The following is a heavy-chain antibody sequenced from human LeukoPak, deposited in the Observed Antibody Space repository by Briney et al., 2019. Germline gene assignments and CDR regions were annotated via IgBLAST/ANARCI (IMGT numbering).Heavy chain of an antibody. Sequence: GGSLRLSCAASGFTFSSYGMHWVRQAPGKGPEWVAVISYDGSNKYYADSVKGRFTISRDNSKNTLYLQMNSLRAEDTAVYYCARWGGSRGYSYGLIYMRGNKFDYWGQGTLVTVSS. CDR1: GFTFSSYG. CDR2: ISYDGSNK. CDR3: ARWGGSRGYSYGLIYMRGNKFDY. J-gene: IGHJ4*02. V-gene: IGHV3-30*03. D-gene: IGHD5-18*01.